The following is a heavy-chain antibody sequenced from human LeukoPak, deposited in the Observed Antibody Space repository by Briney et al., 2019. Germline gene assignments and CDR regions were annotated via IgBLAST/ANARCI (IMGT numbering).Heavy chain of an antibody. CDR2: IYSGGST. Sequence: GGSLRLSCAASGFTFSAYGMSWVRQAPGKGLEWVSVIYSGGSTYYADSVKGRFTISRDISKNTLYLQMNSLRAEDTAVYYCARDHPPDDYWGQGTLVTVSS. J-gene: IGHJ4*02. CDR3: ARDHPPDDY. V-gene: IGHV3-66*01. CDR1: GFTFSAYG.